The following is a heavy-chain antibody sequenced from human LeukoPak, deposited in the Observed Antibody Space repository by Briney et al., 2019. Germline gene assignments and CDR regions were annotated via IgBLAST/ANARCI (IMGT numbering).Heavy chain of an antibody. Sequence: GGSLRLSCAASGFTFSSFGMHWVRQAPGQGLEWVAFILYDGTNKYYADSVKGRFTISRDNSKNTLSLQMNSLRVEDTALYYCTKELRYYYADNHSEIDEHDYWGQGTLVTVSS. CDR3: TKELRYYYADNHSEIDEHDY. J-gene: IGHJ4*02. V-gene: IGHV3-30*02. D-gene: IGHD4-23*01. CDR2: ILYDGTNK. CDR1: GFTFSSFG.